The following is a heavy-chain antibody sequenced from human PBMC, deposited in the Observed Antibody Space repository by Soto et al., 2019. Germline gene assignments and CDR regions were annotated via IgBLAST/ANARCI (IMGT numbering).Heavy chain of an antibody. CDR3: ARRTYSSGWRHYFDY. CDR2: IDPDSNT. Sequence: GESLKISCKGSGYSFTSYWIGWVRQMPGKGLEWMGIIDPDSNTRCSPSFQGQVTISADKSINTAYLQWSSLKAADTAMYYCARRTYSSGWRHYFDYWGQGTLVTVSS. V-gene: IGHV5-51*01. D-gene: IGHD6-19*01. CDR1: GYSFTSYW. J-gene: IGHJ4*02.